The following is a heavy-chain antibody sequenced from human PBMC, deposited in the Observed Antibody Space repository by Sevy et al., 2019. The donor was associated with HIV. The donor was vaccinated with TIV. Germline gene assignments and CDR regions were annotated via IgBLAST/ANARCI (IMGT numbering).Heavy chain of an antibody. D-gene: IGHD4-17*01. V-gene: IGHV3-33*01. J-gene: IGHJ4*01. CDR2: IWFDGSNT. CDR3: ARDLEFYDSGDYGPAFMPDF. Sequence: GGSLRLSCAASGFTFSSFGMHWVRQAPGKGLEWVAVIWFDGSNTYYADSVKGRFTISRDIAKNTLHLQRNSLGAEDTAVYYCARDLEFYDSGDYGPAFMPDFWGHGTLVTVSS. CDR1: GFTFSSFG.